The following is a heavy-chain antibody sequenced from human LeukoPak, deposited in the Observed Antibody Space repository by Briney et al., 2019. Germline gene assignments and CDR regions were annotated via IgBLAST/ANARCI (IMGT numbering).Heavy chain of an antibody. Sequence: SQTLSLTCAISGDGVSSNSVTWNWIRQSPSRGLEWLVRTYYRSTWYNDYAVSVRGRITGNPDTSKNQFSLHLNSVTPEDTAVYYCARRLTQYDCFDPWGQGILVTVSS. D-gene: IGHD2-2*01. V-gene: IGHV6-1*01. CDR3: ARRLTQYDCFDP. CDR1: GDGVSSNSVT. J-gene: IGHJ5*02. CDR2: TYYRSTWYN.